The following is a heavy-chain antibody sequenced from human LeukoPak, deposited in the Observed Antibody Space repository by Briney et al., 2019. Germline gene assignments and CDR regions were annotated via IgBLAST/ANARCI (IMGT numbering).Heavy chain of an antibody. Sequence: SETLSLTCTVYGGSISSYYWSWIRQPPGKGLEWIGYIYYSGSTNYNPSLKSRVTISVDTSRNQFFLKLNSVTAADTAVYYCARGDGYYTDIDYWGQGALVTVSS. CDR2: IYYSGST. V-gene: IGHV4-59*01. CDR3: ARGDGYYTDIDY. J-gene: IGHJ4*02. D-gene: IGHD3-3*01. CDR1: GGSISSYY.